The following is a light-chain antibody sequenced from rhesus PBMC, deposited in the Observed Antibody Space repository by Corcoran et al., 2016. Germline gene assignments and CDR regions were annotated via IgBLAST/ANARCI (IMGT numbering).Light chain of an antibody. CDR2: AAS. CDR3: QQHNSNPPT. Sequence: DIQMTQSPSSLSASVGDRVTITCQASQGISNWLAWYQQKPGKAPKLLFYAASRLQSGVPSRFSGRGSGTEFTLTISSLQPEDFATYYCQQHNSNPPTFGQGTKVEIK. CDR1: QGISNW. V-gene: IGKV1-33*02. J-gene: IGKJ1*01.